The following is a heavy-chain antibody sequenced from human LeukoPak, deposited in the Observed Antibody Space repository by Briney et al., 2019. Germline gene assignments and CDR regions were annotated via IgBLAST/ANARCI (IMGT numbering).Heavy chain of an antibody. V-gene: IGHV3-48*01. D-gene: IGHD3-22*01. CDR1: GFTFSSYS. Sequence: GGSLRLSCAASGFTFSSYSMNWVRQAPGKGLEWVSYISSSSSTIYYADSVKGRFTISRDNSKNTLYLQMNSLRAEDTAVYYCISNRGSSGYYLFDYWGQGTLVTVSS. CDR2: ISSSSSTI. CDR3: ISNRGSSGYYLFDY. J-gene: IGHJ4*02.